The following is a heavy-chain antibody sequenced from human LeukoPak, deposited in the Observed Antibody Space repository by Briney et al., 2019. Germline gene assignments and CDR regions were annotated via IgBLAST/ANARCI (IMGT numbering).Heavy chain of an antibody. CDR2: ISYDGSNK. J-gene: IGHJ4*02. D-gene: IGHD3-22*01. CDR3: ASIPGDYYDSSGYPVD. Sequence: GGSLRLSCAASGFTFSSYTMHWVRQAPGKGLEWVAVISYDGSNKYYADSVKGRFTISRDNSKNTLYLQMNSLRAEDTAVYYCASIPGDYYDSSGYPVDWGQGTLVTVSS. CDR1: GFTFSSYT. V-gene: IGHV3-30*04.